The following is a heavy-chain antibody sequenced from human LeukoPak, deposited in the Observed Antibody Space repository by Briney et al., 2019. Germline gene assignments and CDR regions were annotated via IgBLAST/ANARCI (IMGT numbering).Heavy chain of an antibody. CDR1: GFTFSSYG. D-gene: IGHD2-21*02. J-gene: IGHJ4*02. V-gene: IGHV3-30*18. CDR2: ISYDGSKK. CDR3: AKDLERHIVVVTASAVDY. Sequence: HPGGSLRLSCAASGFTFSSYGMHWVRQAPGKGLEWVAVISYDGSKKYYADSVKGRFTISRDNSKNTLYLQMNSLRVEDTAVYYCAKDLERHIVVVTASAVDYWGQGTLVTVSS.